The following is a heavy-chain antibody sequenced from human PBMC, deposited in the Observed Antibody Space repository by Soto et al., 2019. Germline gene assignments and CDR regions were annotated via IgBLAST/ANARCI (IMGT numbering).Heavy chain of an antibody. CDR3: TRHDTGYCSGGSCLEFDY. Sequence: GGSLRLSCAASGFTSSGSAMHWVRQASGKGLEWVGRIRSKANSYATAYAASVKGRFTISRDDSKNTAYLQMNSLKTEDTAVYYCTRHDTGYCSGGSCLEFDYWGQGTLVTVSS. V-gene: IGHV3-73*01. D-gene: IGHD2-15*01. CDR2: IRSKANSYAT. J-gene: IGHJ4*02. CDR1: GFTSSGSA.